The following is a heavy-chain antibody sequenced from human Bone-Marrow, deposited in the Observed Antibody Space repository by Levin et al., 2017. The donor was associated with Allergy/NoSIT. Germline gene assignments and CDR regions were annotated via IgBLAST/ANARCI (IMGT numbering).Heavy chain of an antibody. CDR3: TTGASSGVVGVY. Sequence: GESLKISCAASGFTFSNAWMSWVRQAPGKGLEWVGRIRSKSDGGTTDYAAPVKGRFTISRDDSKNTLYLQMSSLKIEDTAVYYCTTGASSGVVGVYWGQGTLVTVSS. CDR2: IRSKSDGGTT. J-gene: IGHJ4*02. V-gene: IGHV3-15*01. D-gene: IGHD2-21*01. CDR1: GFTFSNAW.